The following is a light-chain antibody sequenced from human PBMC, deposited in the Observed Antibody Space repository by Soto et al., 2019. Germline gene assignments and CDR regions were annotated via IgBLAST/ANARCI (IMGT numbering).Light chain of an antibody. CDR2: DAF. CDR3: QQRSNWPPVT. V-gene: IGKV3-11*01. Sequence: EIVLTQSPATLSLSPGERATLSCRASQSVGSYLAWYQQKPGQAPRLLIYDAFNRATGIPARFSGSGSGTEFTLTISSLEPDDFAVYYCQQRSNWPPVTFGGGTKVEIK. J-gene: IGKJ4*01. CDR1: QSVGSY.